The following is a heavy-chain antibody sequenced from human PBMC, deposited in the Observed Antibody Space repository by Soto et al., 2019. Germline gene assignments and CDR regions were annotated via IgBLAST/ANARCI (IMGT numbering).Heavy chain of an antibody. J-gene: IGHJ6*03. CDR3: ARDIAYDDFYYYYMDV. D-gene: IGHD2-8*01. CDR1: GYTFTSYG. CDR2: ISAYNGNT. V-gene: IGHV1-18*01. Sequence: ASVKVSCKASGYTFTSYGISWVRQAPGQGLEWMEWISAYNGNTNYARKLQGRVTMTTDTSTSTAYMELRSLRSDDTAVYYCARDIAYDDFYYYYMDVWGTGTTVTVSS.